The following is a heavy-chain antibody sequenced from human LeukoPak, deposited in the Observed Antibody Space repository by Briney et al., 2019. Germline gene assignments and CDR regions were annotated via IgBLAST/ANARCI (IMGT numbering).Heavy chain of an antibody. D-gene: IGHD3-10*01. CDR2: ISYDGSNK. CDR1: GFTFSSYA. V-gene: IGHV3-30-3*01. J-gene: IGHJ6*02. Sequence: QAGGSLRLSCAASGFTFSSYAMHWVRQAPGKGLEWVAVISYDGSNKYYADSVKGRFTISRDNSKNTLYLQMNSLRAEDTAVYYCARDLITMVRGVFPGMDVWGQGTTVTVSS. CDR3: ARDLITMVRGVFPGMDV.